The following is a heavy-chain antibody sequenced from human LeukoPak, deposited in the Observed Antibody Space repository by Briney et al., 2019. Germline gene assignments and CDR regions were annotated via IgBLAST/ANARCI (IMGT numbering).Heavy chain of an antibody. CDR3: ASPNYYDSSGPFDY. CDR1: GRTFSSYA. Sequence: EASVKVSCKASGRTFSSYAISWVRQAPGQGLEWMGRIIPIFGIANYAQKFQGRVTITADKSTSTAYMELSSLRSEDTAVYYCASPNYYDSSGPFDYWGQGTLVTVSS. D-gene: IGHD3-22*01. V-gene: IGHV1-69*04. J-gene: IGHJ4*02. CDR2: IIPIFGIA.